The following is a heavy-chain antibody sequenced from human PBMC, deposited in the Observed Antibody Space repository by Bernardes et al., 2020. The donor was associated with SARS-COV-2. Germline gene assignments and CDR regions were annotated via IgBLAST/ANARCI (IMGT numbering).Heavy chain of an antibody. D-gene: IGHD3-16*01. Sequence: ETLSLTCNVSGASLGRYYWSWIRQPPGKGLEWIAYIFESGHTKYNPSLKSRVTISIDASRNQFSLRLNSVTSADTALYYCAREGGAYRFDVWGQGILVTVSS. CDR3: AREGGAYRFDV. V-gene: IGHV4-59*01. J-gene: IGHJ4*02. CDR2: IFESGHT. CDR1: GASLGRYY.